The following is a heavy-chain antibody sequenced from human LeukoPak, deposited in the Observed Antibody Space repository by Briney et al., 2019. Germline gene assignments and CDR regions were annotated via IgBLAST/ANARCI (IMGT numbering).Heavy chain of an antibody. Sequence: PGGSLRLSCAACGFTFSSYWMSWVRQARGKGREGVAHIKQDGSEKYYVDSVKGRFTISRDNAKNSLYVQMNSLRAEDTAVYYCAREAAVAEEAGVYYYYYYMDVWGKGTTVTVSS. D-gene: IGHD6-19*01. V-gene: IGHV3-7*01. CDR1: GFTFSSYW. CDR3: AREAAVAEEAGVYYYYYYMDV. CDR2: IKQDGSEK. J-gene: IGHJ6*03.